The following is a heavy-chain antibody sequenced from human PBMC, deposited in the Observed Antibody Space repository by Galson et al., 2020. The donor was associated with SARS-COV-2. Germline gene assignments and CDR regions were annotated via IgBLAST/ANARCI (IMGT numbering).Heavy chain of an antibody. J-gene: IGHJ4*02. Sequence: QIGESLKISCAAPGFTFRGSAMHLVRQASGKGLEWVGRILSKANRYATAYAASVKGRFTISRDDPKNTAYLQMNGLKTEDTAVYYCTRKGYVGADYWGQGTLVTVSS. CDR3: TRKGYVGADY. D-gene: IGHD1-26*01. CDR2: ILSKANRYAT. V-gene: IGHV3-73*01. CDR1: GFTFRGSA.